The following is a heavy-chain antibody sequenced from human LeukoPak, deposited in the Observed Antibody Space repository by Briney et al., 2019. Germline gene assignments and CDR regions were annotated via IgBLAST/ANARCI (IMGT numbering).Heavy chain of an antibody. V-gene: IGHV3-48*04. CDR1: GFTFSSYS. J-gene: IGHJ4*02. CDR3: ARLLNYDFWSGYQLDY. Sequence: GGSLRLSCAASGFTFSSYSMNWVRQAPGKGLEWVSYISSSSSTIYYADSVKGRFTISRDNAKNSLYLQMNSLRAEDTAVYYCARLLNYDFWSGYQLDYWGQGTLVTVSS. D-gene: IGHD3-3*01. CDR2: ISSSSSTI.